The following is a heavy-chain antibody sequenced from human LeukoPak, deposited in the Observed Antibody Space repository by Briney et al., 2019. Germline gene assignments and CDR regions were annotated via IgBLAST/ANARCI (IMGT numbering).Heavy chain of an antibody. CDR1: GGSISSYY. V-gene: IGHV4-4*07. CDR3: ARDTPYYDSSGYQTLFDY. CDR2: IYTSGST. D-gene: IGHD3-22*01. J-gene: IGHJ4*02. Sequence: SETLSLTCTVSGGSISSYYWSWIRQPAGKGLEWIGRIYTSGSTNYNPSLKSQVTMSVDTSKNQFSLKLSSVTAADTAVYYCARDTPYYDSSGYQTLFDYWGQGTLVTVSS.